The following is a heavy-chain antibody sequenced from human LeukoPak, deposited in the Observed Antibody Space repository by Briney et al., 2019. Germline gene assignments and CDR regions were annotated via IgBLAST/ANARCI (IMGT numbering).Heavy chain of an antibody. CDR1: GGSISSSRYY. V-gene: IGHV4-39*07. D-gene: IGHD3-10*01. CDR3: ARMITMVRGAFGY. Sequence: SETLSLTCTVSGGSISSSRYYWTWIRQPPGKGLEWIGEINHSGSTNYNPSLKSRVTISVDTSKNQFSLKLSSVTAADTAVYYCARMITMVRGAFGYWGQGTLVTVSS. CDR2: INHSGST. J-gene: IGHJ4*02.